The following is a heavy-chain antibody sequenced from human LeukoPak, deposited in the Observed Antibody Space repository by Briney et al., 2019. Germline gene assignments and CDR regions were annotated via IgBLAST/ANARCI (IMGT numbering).Heavy chain of an antibody. J-gene: IGHJ4*02. D-gene: IGHD1-26*01. CDR3: ARHDMDVAGGGLDYFDH. Sequence: PSETLSLTCTVSGGSISSYYWSWLRQPPGKGLEWIGYIYYSGSTNYNPSLKSRVTMSVDTSKNQFSVKLSSVTTADTAVYYCARHDMDVAGGGLDYFDHWGQGTLVTVSS. CDR2: IYYSGST. V-gene: IGHV4-59*08. CDR1: GGSISSYY.